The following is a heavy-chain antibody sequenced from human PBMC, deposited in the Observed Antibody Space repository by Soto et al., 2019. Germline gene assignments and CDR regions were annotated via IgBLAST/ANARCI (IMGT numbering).Heavy chain of an antibody. D-gene: IGHD3-3*01. J-gene: IGHJ6*02. Sequence: ASVKVSCKASGYNFRSYGFSWVRQAPGQGLEWMGRISGYNGDTKYAEKFQDRAIMTTDASTNTVYMNLRSLRSDDTAVYYCARVYVFGADTAPPYNHGMDVWGQGTTVTVSS. CDR2: ISGYNGDT. CDR3: ARVYVFGADTAPPYNHGMDV. CDR1: GYNFRSYG. V-gene: IGHV1-18*01.